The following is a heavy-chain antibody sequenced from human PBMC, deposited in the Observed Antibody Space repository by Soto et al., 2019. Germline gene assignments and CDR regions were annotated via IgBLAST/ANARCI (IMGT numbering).Heavy chain of an antibody. D-gene: IGHD2-15*01. V-gene: IGHV4-39*01. CDR3: ARGYCSGGSCYSGYYYYYYMDV. CDR1: GGSISSSSYY. Sequence: SETLSLTCTVSGGSISSSSYYWGWIRQPPGKGLEWIGSIYYSGSTYYNPSLKSRVTISVDTSKNQFSLKLSSVTAADTAVYYCARGYCSGGSCYSGYYYYYYMDVWGKGTTVTVFS. CDR2: IYYSGST. J-gene: IGHJ6*03.